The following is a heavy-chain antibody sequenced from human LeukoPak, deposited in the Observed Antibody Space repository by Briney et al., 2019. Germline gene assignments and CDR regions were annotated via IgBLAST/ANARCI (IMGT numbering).Heavy chain of an antibody. Sequence: GESLKISCKGSGYSITSYWIGWVRQMPGKGLEWMGIIYPGDSDTRYSPSFQGQVTMSADKSINTAYLQWSSLKASDTAMYYCARTYYFDSSNYLLGYWGQGTLVTVSS. CDR1: GYSITSYW. D-gene: IGHD3-22*01. J-gene: IGHJ4*02. CDR3: ARTYYFDSSNYLLGY. V-gene: IGHV5-51*01. CDR2: IYPGDSDT.